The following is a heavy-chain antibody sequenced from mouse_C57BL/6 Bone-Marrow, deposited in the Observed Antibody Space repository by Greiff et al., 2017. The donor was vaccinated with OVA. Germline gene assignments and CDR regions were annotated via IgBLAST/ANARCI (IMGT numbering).Heavy chain of an antibody. D-gene: IGHD4-1*01. Sequence: EVQRVESGEGLVKPGGSLKLSCAASGFTFSSYAMSWVRQTPEKRLEWVAYISSGGDYIYYADTVKGRFTISRDNARNTLYLQMSSLKSEDTAMYYCTRGANWERFAYWGQGTLVTVSA. V-gene: IGHV5-9-1*02. CDR2: ISSGGDYI. CDR3: TRGANWERFAY. J-gene: IGHJ3*01. CDR1: GFTFSSYA.